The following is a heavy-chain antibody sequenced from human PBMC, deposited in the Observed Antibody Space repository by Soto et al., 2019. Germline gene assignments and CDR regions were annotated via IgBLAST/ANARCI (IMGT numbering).Heavy chain of an antibody. CDR1: GFTFSSYG. V-gene: IGHV3-33*01. Sequence: HPGGSRRRSWAASGFTFSSYGMHWVRQAPGKGLGWVAVIWYDGSNKYYADSVKGRFTISRDNSKNTLYLQMNSLRAEDTAVYYCARESGQAYCSSTSCYTYAFDIWGQGTMVTVSS. CDR2: IWYDGSNK. D-gene: IGHD2-2*02. J-gene: IGHJ3*02. CDR3: ARESGQAYCSSTSCYTYAFDI.